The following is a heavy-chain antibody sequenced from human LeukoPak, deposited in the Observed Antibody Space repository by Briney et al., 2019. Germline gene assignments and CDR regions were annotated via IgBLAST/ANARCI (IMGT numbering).Heavy chain of an antibody. J-gene: IGHJ4*02. D-gene: IGHD6-19*01. CDR3: AGQWLVRRYFDF. V-gene: IGHV3-23*01. CDR2: ISGSGGAT. Sequence: GGSLRLSCADSGFTFSSYAMGWVRQAPGKGLEWVSCISGSGGATYYADSVKGRFTISRDNSKNTLDLQMFSLRAEDTAVYYCAGQWLVRRYFDFWGQGTLVTVSS. CDR1: GFTFSSYA.